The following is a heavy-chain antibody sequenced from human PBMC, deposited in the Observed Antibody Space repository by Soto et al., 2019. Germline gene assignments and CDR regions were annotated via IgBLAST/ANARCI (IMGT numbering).Heavy chain of an antibody. D-gene: IGHD3-22*01. CDR1: GGTFSSYA. CDR2: IIPIFGIA. V-gene: IGHV1-69*01. Sequence: QVQLVQSGAEVKKPGSSVKVSCKASGGTFSSYAISWVRQAPGQGLEWMGGIIPIFGIANYAQKFQGRVTITADESTSTAYMELSSLRSEDTAVYYCARGGDSSGYYSHYYYYGMDVWGQGTTVTVSS. J-gene: IGHJ6*02. CDR3: ARGGDSSGYYSHYYYYGMDV.